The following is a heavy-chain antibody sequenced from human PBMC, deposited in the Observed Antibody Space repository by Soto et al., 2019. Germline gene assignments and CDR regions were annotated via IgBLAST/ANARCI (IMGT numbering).Heavy chain of an antibody. CDR3: AARGYSYAIDY. CDR1: GGSISSGGYY. V-gene: IGHV4-31*03. D-gene: IGHD5-18*01. CDR2: IYYSGST. J-gene: IGHJ4*02. Sequence: SETLSLTCTVSGGSISSGGYYWSWIRQHPWKGLEWIGYIYYSGSTYYNPSLKSRVTISVDTSKNQFSLKLSSVTAADTAVYYCAARGYSYAIDYWGQGXLVTVYS.